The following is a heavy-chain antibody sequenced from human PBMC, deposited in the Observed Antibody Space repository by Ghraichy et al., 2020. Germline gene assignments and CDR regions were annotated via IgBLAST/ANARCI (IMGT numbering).Heavy chain of an antibody. V-gene: IGHV4-59*01. J-gene: IGHJ4*02. CDR1: GGSISSYY. Sequence: SETLSLTCTVSGGSISSYYWSWIRQPPGKGLEWIGYIYYSGSTNYNPSLKSRVTISVDTSKNQFSLKLISVTAADTAGYYCARDLGGFRDYWGQGTLVTVSS. CDR2: IYYSGST. CDR3: ARDLGGFRDY. D-gene: IGHD4-23*01.